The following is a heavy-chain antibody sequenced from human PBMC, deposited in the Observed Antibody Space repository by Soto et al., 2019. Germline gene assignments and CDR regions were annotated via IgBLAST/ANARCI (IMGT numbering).Heavy chain of an antibody. V-gene: IGHV3-9*01. J-gene: IGHJ4*02. CDR1: GFTFSGYA. CDR3: AKAGFWSGYYSLVDY. Sequence: PGGSLRLSCSASGFTFSGYAMHWVRQAPGKGLEWVSGISWNSGSIGYADSVKGRFTISRDNAKNSLYLQMNSLRAEDTALYYCAKAGFWSGYYSLVDYWGQGTLVTVS. D-gene: IGHD3-3*01. CDR2: ISWNSGSI.